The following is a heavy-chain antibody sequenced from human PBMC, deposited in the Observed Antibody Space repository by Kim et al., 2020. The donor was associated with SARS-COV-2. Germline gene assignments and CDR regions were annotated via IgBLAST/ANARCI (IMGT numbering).Heavy chain of an antibody. CDR2: ISYDGRNK. CDR1: GFTFSSYA. V-gene: IGHV3-30*04. J-gene: IGHJ6*02. CDR3: AGGHWCMDV. Sequence: GGSLRLSCAASGFTFSSYAMHWVRQAPGKGLEWVALISYDGRNKYYADSVKGRFTISRDNSKNTLYLQMNSLRVEDTAVCYCAGGHWCMDVWGQGTTV.